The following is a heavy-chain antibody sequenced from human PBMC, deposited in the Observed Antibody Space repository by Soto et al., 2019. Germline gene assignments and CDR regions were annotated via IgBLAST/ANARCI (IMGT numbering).Heavy chain of an antibody. CDR1: GFTFSSYS. Sequence: LRLSCAASGFTFSSYSMNWVRQAPGKGLEWVSSISSSSSYIYYADSVKGRFTISRDNAKNSLYLQMNSLRAEDTAVYYCARDSVVVPAATDYYYYYGMDVWGQGTTVTVSS. V-gene: IGHV3-21*01. J-gene: IGHJ6*02. D-gene: IGHD2-2*01. CDR3: ARDSVVVPAATDYYYYYGMDV. CDR2: ISSSSSYI.